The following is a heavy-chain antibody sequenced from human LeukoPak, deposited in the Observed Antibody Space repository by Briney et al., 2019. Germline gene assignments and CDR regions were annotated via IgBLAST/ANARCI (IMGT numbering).Heavy chain of an antibody. D-gene: IGHD3-10*01. CDR1: GFTVSSNY. Sequence: GGSLRLSCAASGFTVSSNYMSWVRQAPGKGLEWVSVIYSGGSTYYADSVKGRFTISRDNSKNTLYLQMNNLRADDMAVYYCASGSGSYRTPYYYMDVWGKGTTVTVSS. CDR2: IYSGGST. J-gene: IGHJ6*03. CDR3: ASGSGSYRTPYYYMDV. V-gene: IGHV3-53*01.